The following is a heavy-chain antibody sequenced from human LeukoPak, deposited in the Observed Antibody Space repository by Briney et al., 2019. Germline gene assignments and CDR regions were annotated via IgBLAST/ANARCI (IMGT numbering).Heavy chain of an antibody. V-gene: IGHV3-23*01. CDR3: ARGGYCSGGSCCPSGWFDP. J-gene: IGHJ5*02. Sequence: GGSLRLSCAASGFTFSGYGMGWVRLAPGKGLEWVSGINNGGTTTYYTDSVKGRFTISRDNAKNSLYLQMNSLRAEDTAVYYCARGGYCSGGSCCPSGWFDPWGQGTLVTVSS. CDR1: GFTFSGYG. D-gene: IGHD2-15*01. CDR2: INNGGTTT.